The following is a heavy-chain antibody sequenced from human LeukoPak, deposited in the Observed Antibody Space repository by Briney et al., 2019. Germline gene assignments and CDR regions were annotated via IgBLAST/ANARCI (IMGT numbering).Heavy chain of an antibody. CDR1: GFTFDDYG. J-gene: IGHJ5*02. Sequence: AGGSLRLSCAASGFTFDDYGMSWVRQAPGKGLGWVSGINWNGGSTGYADSVKGRFTISRDNAKNSLYLQMNSLRAEDTALYHCARDRGDYVWGGYRQYNWFDPWGQGTLVTVSS. D-gene: IGHD3-16*02. V-gene: IGHV3-20*01. CDR3: ARDRGDYVWGGYRQYNWFDP. CDR2: INWNGGST.